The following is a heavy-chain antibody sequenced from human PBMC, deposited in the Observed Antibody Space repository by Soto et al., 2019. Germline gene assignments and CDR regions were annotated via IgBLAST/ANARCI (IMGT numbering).Heavy chain of an antibody. J-gene: IGHJ4*02. D-gene: IGHD4-4*01. Sequence: QVQLVESGGGVVQPGRSLGRSCAASGFTFSSYGMHWVRQAPGKGLEWVAVIWYDGSNKYYADSVKGRFTISRDNSKNTLYLQTNSLRPEDTAVHYCARDVTFDYWGQVTLVTVSS. CDR2: IWYDGSNK. CDR3: ARDVTFDY. V-gene: IGHV3-33*01. CDR1: GFTFSSYG.